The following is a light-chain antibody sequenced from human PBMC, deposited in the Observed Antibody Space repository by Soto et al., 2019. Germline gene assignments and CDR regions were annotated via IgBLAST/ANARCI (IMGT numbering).Light chain of an antibody. CDR3: CSYTSGTTRV. CDR1: NSDIGGYNY. CDR2: EVS. V-gene: IGLV2-14*01. Sequence: QSALTQPASVSGSPGQSITISCTGTNSDIGGYNYVSWYQQHPGKAPKVIIYEVSNRHSGVSNRFSGSKSGNTASLTISGLQTEDEADYYCCSYTSGTTRVFGGGTKLTVL. J-gene: IGLJ3*02.